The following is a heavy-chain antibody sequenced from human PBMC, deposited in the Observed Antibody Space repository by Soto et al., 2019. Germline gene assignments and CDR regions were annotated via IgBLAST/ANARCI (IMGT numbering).Heavy chain of an antibody. D-gene: IGHD3-10*01. Sequence: QVQLVESGGGVVQPGRSLRLSCAASGFTFSTHGMHWVRQAPSKGLEWVAAIWYDGSNKYYAESVKGRFTISRDNSKNTLYLQMNSLRAEDTAVYYCAREAKEYYSDYWGQGTLVTVSS. CDR2: IWYDGSNK. V-gene: IGHV3-33*01. J-gene: IGHJ4*02. CDR1: GFTFSTHG. CDR3: AREAKEYYSDY.